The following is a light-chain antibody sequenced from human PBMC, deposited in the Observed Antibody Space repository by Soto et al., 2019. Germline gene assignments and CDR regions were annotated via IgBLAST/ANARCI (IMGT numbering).Light chain of an antibody. Sequence: EIVMTQSPATLSVSPGERATLSCRASQSVSANLAWYQQKPGQAPRLLIYGPSTRATSIPARFSGSGSGTEYTLTISSRQSEDFAGYYCQQYNNWPPGTFGQGTKLEI. CDR1: QSVSAN. CDR3: QQYNNWPPGT. CDR2: GPS. V-gene: IGKV3D-15*01. J-gene: IGKJ2*02.